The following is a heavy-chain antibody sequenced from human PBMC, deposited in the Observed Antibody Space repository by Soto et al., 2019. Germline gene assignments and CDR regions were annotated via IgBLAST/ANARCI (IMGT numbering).Heavy chain of an antibody. CDR3: ARAGRDRRVDY. J-gene: IGHJ4*02. V-gene: IGHV1-69*01. CDR2: ILPIFGTA. CDR1: GGTFSSYA. Sequence: QVQLVQSGAEVQKPGSSVQVSCKASGGTFSSYAFTWVRQAPGQGLEWMGGILPIFGTANYAQKFQGRVTITADESTSTAYMELSSLRSEDTAVYYCARAGRDRRVDYWGQGTLVTVPS.